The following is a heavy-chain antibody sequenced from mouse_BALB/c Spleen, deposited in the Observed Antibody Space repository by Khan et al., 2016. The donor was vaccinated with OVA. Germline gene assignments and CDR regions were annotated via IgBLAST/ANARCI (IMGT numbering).Heavy chain of an antibody. CDR2: TYPGGGYT. CDR1: GYTFTNYW. J-gene: IGHJ2*01. V-gene: IGHV1-63*02. D-gene: IGHD3-1*01. Sequence: QIQLVQSGAELVRPGTSVKMSCKAAGYTFTNYWIGWVKQRPGHGLEWIGDTYPGGGYTNYNEKFKGKATLTADTSSSTAYMQLSGLTSEDAAIYYWSRRGAARATWDYFDCWGQGTTLTVSS. CDR3: SRRGAARATWDYFDC.